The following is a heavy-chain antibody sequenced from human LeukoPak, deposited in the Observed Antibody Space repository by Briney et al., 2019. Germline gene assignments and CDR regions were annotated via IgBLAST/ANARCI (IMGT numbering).Heavy chain of an antibody. CDR1: GYTFTDYY. V-gene: IGHV1-46*01. D-gene: IGHD4-23*01. J-gene: IGHJ4*02. Sequence: ASVKVSCKASGYTFTDYYIHWVRQAPGQGLGWVGIINPSFGSTTYTQSFQGRVAMTRDTSTSTVYMELSSLRSEDTAVHYCARELRSVETPRYNYFDYWGQGTLVTVSS. CDR3: ARELRSVETPRYNYFDY. CDR2: INPSFGST.